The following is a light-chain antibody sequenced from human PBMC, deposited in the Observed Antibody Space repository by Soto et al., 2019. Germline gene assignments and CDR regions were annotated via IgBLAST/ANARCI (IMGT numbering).Light chain of an antibody. Sequence: EIVMTQYPATLSVSPGERATLSCMASQSVSSNLAWYQQKPGQSPRLLIYGASTRATGITARFSGSGSGTEFTLTISSLQSEDFAVYYCQQYYNWPITFGQGTRLEIK. CDR2: GAS. J-gene: IGKJ5*01. V-gene: IGKV3-15*01. CDR3: QQYYNWPIT. CDR1: QSVSSN.